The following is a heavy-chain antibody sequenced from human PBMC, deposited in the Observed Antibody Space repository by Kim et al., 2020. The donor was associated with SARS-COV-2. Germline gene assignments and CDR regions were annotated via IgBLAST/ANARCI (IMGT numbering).Heavy chain of an antibody. CDR2: IKQDGSEK. Sequence: GGSLRLSCAASGFTFSSYWMSWVRQAPGKGLEWVANIKQDGSEKYYVDSVKGRFTISRDNAKNSLYLQMNSLRAEDTAVYYCARGSYCGGDCYFDYWGQGTLVTVSS. CDR3: ARGSYCGGDCYFDY. J-gene: IGHJ4*02. D-gene: IGHD2-21*02. V-gene: IGHV3-7*04. CDR1: GFTFSSYW.